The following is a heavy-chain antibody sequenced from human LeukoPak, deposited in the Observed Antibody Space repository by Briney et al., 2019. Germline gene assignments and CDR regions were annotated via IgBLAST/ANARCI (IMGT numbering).Heavy chain of an antibody. V-gene: IGHV3-30*02. CDR3: AKDKGPIAAVYYFDY. J-gene: IGHJ4*02. D-gene: IGHD6-13*01. CDR1: GFTFSSYG. CDR2: IRYDGSNK. Sequence: GGCLRLSCAASGFTFSSYGMHWVRQAPGKGLEWVAFIRYDGSNKYYADSVKGRFTISRDNSKNTLYLQMNSLRAEDTAVYYCAKDKGPIAAVYYFDYWGQGNLVTVSS.